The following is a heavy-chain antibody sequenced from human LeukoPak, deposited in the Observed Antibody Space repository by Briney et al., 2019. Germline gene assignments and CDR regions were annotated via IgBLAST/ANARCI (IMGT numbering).Heavy chain of an antibody. J-gene: IGHJ4*02. Sequence: GGSLRLSCAASGFIFSSFVMNWVRQAPGKGLEWVSSISSSSSYIYYADSVKGRFTISRDNAKHSLYLRMNTLRDEDTALYYCARETYDRSGSLDYWGQGTLVTVSS. CDR3: ARETYDRSGSLDY. CDR2: ISSSSSYI. D-gene: IGHD3-22*01. V-gene: IGHV3-21*04. CDR1: GFIFSSFV.